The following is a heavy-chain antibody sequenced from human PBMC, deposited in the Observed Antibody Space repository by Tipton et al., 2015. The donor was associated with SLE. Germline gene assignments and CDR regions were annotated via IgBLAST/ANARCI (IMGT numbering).Heavy chain of an antibody. D-gene: IGHD6-25*01. CDR1: GGSIGSYY. CDR2: IYYSGST. Sequence: TLSLTCTVSGGSIGSYYWSWIRQPPGKGLEWIRYIYYSGSTNYNPSLMSRVTISVDTPKNQFSLKLSSVTAADTAVYYCARRGGDAFDIWGQGTMVTVSS. J-gene: IGHJ3*02. CDR3: ARRGGDAFDI. V-gene: IGHV4-59*01.